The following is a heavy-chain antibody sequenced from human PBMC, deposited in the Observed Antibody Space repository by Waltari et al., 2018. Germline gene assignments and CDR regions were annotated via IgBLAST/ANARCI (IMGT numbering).Heavy chain of an antibody. CDR3: ARDSKAAAGTSGWFDP. D-gene: IGHD6-13*01. CDR1: GGSISSGSYY. V-gene: IGHV4-61*02. Sequence: QVQLQESGPGLVKPSQTLSLTCTVPGGSISSGSYYWSWLRQPAGKGLEWIGRIYTSGSTNYNPSLKSRVTISVDTSKNQFSLKLSSVTAADTAVYYCARDSKAAAGTSGWFDPWGQGTLVTVSS. J-gene: IGHJ5*02. CDR2: IYTSGST.